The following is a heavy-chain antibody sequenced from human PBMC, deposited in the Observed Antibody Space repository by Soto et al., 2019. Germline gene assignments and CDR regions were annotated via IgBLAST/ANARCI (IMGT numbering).Heavy chain of an antibody. Sequence: SETLSLTCAVSGYSISSGYYWGWIRQPPGXGLEWIGSIYHSGSTYYNPSLKSRVTISVDTSKNQFSLKLSSVTAADTAVYYCARLKDSSVWYGRRRYHYYAMHVPCQGTTDTVS. CDR1: GYSISSGYY. CDR2: IYHSGST. CDR3: ARLKDSSVWYGRRRYHYYAMHV. J-gene: IGHJ6*02. V-gene: IGHV4-38-2*01. D-gene: IGHD6-19*01.